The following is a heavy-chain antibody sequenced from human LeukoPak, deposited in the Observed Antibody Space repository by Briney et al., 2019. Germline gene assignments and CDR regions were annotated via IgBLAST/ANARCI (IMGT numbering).Heavy chain of an antibody. D-gene: IGHD3-22*01. CDR1: GYTFTGYY. CDR3: ANTHPLPYYYDSSGYYC. Sequence: ASVKVSCKASGYTFTGYYMHWVRQAPGQGLEWMGWINPNSGGTNYAQKFQGRVTMTRDTSISTAYVELSRLRSDDTAVYYCANTHPLPYYYDSSGYYCWGQGTLVTVSS. CDR2: INPNSGGT. J-gene: IGHJ4*02. V-gene: IGHV1-2*02.